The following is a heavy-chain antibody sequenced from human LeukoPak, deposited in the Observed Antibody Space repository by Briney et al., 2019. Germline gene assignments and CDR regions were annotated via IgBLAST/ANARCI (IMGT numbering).Heavy chain of an antibody. D-gene: IGHD2-15*01. CDR1: GGSFSGYY. Sequence: SETLSLTCAVYGGSFSGYYWSWIRQPPGKGLEWIGEINHSGSTNYNPSLKSRVTISADTSKNQFSLKLSSVTAADTAVYYCARGYCSGGSCYPYYYYNYMDVWGKGTTVTVSS. J-gene: IGHJ6*03. CDR2: INHSGST. CDR3: ARGYCSGGSCYPYYYYNYMDV. V-gene: IGHV4-34*01.